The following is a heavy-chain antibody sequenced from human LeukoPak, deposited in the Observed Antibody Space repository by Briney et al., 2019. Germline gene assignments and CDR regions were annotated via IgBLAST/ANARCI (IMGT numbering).Heavy chain of an antibody. CDR3: ARQHDSSLPPGFYYGMDV. V-gene: IGHV3-23*01. Sequence: GGSLRLSCAASGFTLSGHWMTWVRQAPGKGLEWVSAISGSGGSTYYADSVKGRFTISRDNSKNTLYLQMNSLRAEDTAVYYCARQHDSSLPPGFYYGMDVWGQGTTVTVSS. J-gene: IGHJ6*02. D-gene: IGHD3-22*01. CDR2: ISGSGGST. CDR1: GFTLSGHW.